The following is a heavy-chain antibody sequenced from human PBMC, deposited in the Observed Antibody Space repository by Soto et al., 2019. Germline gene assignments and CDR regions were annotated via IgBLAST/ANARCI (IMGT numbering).Heavy chain of an antibody. CDR1: GFTFSSYA. CDR2: ISYDGSNK. V-gene: IGHV3-30-3*01. J-gene: IGHJ6*02. Sequence: SGGSLRLSCAASGFTFSSYAMHWVRQAPGKGLEWVAVISYDGSNKYYADSVKGRFTISRDNSKNTLYLQMNSLRAEDTAVYYCARGGYCSSTSCYHYYYGMDVWGQGTKVTVSS. D-gene: IGHD2-2*01. CDR3: ARGGYCSSTSCYHYYYGMDV.